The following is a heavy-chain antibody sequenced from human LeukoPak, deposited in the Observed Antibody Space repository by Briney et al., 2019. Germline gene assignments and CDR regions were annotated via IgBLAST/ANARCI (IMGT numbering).Heavy chain of an antibody. CDR3: ASEPEYYYGSSGYYYY. CDR2: INPSGGST. D-gene: IGHD3-22*01. J-gene: IGHJ4*02. V-gene: IGHV1-46*01. CDR1: GYTFTSYY. Sequence: ASVKVSCKASGYTFTSYYMHWARQAPGQGLEWMGIINPSGGSTSYAQKFQGRVTMTRDTSTSTVYMELSSLRSEDTAVYYCASEPEYYYGSSGYYYYWGQGTLVTVSS.